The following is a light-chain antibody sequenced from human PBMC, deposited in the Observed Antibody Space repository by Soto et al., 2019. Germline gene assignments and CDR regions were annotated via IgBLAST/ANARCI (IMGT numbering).Light chain of an antibody. CDR3: QQYGGPVPWT. CDR2: GAS. CDR1: QTISRNY. V-gene: IGKV3-20*01. Sequence: PGERATVSCRASQTISRNYLAWYQKKPGQAPRLLIYGASTRATGIPDRFTGSGSGTDFTLTIARLEPEDFAVYYCQQYGGPVPWTFSQGTKVEV. J-gene: IGKJ1*01.